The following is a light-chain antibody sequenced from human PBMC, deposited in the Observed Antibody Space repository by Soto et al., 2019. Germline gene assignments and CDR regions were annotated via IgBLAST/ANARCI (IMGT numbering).Light chain of an antibody. J-gene: IGKJ1*01. CDR3: QQYGSSPPT. V-gene: IGKV3-20*01. CDR1: QSVSSSY. CDR2: GAS. Sequence: EIVLTQSPGTLSLSPGERATLSCRASQSVSSSYLAWYQKKPGQSPRLLIYGASSRATGIPARFGGSGSAPDFTLTISRLEPEDLAVYYCQQYGSSPPTFGQGTKVEMK.